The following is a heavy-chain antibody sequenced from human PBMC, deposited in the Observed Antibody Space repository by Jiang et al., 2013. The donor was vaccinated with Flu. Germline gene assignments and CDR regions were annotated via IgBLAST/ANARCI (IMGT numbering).Heavy chain of an antibody. CDR2: IYYSGST. Sequence: PGKGLEWIGYIYYSGSTYYNPSLKSLVTISVDTSKNQFSLKLSSVTAADTAVYYCARASIWFGEFNGMDVWGKGTTVTVSS. V-gene: IGHV4-31*01. J-gene: IGHJ6*04. D-gene: IGHD3-10*01. CDR3: ARASIWFGEFNGMDV.